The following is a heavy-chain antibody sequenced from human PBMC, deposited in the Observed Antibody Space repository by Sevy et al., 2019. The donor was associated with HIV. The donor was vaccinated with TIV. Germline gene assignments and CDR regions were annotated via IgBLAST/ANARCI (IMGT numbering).Heavy chain of an antibody. V-gene: IGHV4-34*01. CDR1: DGSLSGYY. CDR3: ARDPYDCGGDCYVSGVFDI. CDR2: INYIGTT. Sequence: SETLSLTCAVYDGSLSGYYWSWIRQSPGKGLEWIGQINYIGTTNYTPSLSSRLTISVDTCKNQFSQRRRTVTAADTTIYYWARDPYDCGGDCYVSGVFDIWGQGTLVTVSS. D-gene: IGHD2-21*01. J-gene: IGHJ3*02.